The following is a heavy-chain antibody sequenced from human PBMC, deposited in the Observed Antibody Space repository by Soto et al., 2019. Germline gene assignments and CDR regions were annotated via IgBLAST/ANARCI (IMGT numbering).Heavy chain of an antibody. CDR1: GFTFSSYA. Sequence: GGSLRLSCAASGFTFSSYAMSWVRQAPGKGLEWVSTISDSGVETHYADSVRGRFTISRDNSKNTLYLQMTSLRAGDTAVYYCVRDRIIMPAVQLNWGQGTQVTSPQ. V-gene: IGHV3-23*01. D-gene: IGHD2-2*01. J-gene: IGHJ4*02. CDR3: VRDRIIMPAVQLN. CDR2: ISDSGVET.